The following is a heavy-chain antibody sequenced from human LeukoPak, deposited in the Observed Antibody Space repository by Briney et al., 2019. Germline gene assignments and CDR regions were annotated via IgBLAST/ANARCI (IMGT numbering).Heavy chain of an antibody. CDR1: GGSFGGYY. J-gene: IGHJ4*02. CDR2: INHSGST. CDR3: ARYGAVTTNFDY. V-gene: IGHV4-34*01. D-gene: IGHD4-17*01. Sequence: PSETLSLTRAVYGGSFGGYYWSWIRQPPGKGLEWIGEINHSGSTNYNPSLKSRVTISVDTSKNQFTLKLSSVTAADTAVYYCARYGAVTTNFDYWGQGTLVTVSS.